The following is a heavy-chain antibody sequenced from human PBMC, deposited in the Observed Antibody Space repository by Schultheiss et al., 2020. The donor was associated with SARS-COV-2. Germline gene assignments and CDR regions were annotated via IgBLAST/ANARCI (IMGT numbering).Heavy chain of an antibody. CDR2: IYYSGST. CDR3: AGDRTYYDILTGYRGWFDP. D-gene: IGHD3-9*01. CDR1: GGSISSNY. V-gene: IGHV4-59*01. J-gene: IGHJ5*02. Sequence: SETLSLTCTVSGGSISSNYWSWIRQPPGKGLEWIGYIYYSGSTNYNPSLKSRVTISVDTSKSQFSLKLSSVTAADTAVYYCAGDRTYYDILTGYRGWFDPWGQGTLVTVSS.